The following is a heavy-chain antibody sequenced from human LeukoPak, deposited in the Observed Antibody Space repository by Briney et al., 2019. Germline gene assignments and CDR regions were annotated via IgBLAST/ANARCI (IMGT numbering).Heavy chain of an antibody. J-gene: IGHJ4*02. D-gene: IGHD6-19*01. CDR3: ARDRVSSGWYTFDY. CDR1: GFTFGSYN. Sequence: GGSLRLSCAASGFTFGSYNVNWVRQAPGKGLEWVSSISSSSSYIYYADSVKGRFTISRDNAKNSLYLQMNSLRAEDTAVYYCARDRVSSGWYTFDYWGQGTLATVSS. V-gene: IGHV3-21*01. CDR2: ISSSSSYI.